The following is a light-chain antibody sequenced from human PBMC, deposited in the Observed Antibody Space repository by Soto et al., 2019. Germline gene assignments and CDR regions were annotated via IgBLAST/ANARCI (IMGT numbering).Light chain of an antibody. CDR3: QQYDSYPWT. CDR1: QSIRSW. V-gene: IGKV1-5*01. J-gene: IGKJ1*01. Sequence: DSQMTQSPSTLSASVGDRFTITCLATQSIRSWLAWYQQKAGQAPKLLIYDASSLQNGVPSRFSGSGSGTEFTLTISSLPPDDFASYYCQQYDSYPWTFGQGTKVDIK. CDR2: DAS.